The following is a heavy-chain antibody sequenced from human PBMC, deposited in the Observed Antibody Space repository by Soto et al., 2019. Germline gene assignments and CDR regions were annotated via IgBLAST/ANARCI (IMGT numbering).Heavy chain of an antibody. J-gene: IGHJ4*02. Sequence: PSETLSLPSPVSGASISSSSWSWIRQPPGKDLEWIGYINSSGSTNYNPSLKSRVTISVDTSKNQFSLKLSSVTAAYTSVYYCARYTVDLAAADYFDYWGQGTLVTVSS. CDR3: ARYTVDLAAADYFDY. V-gene: IGHV4-59*01. CDR2: INSSGST. CDR1: GASISSSS. D-gene: IGHD6-13*01.